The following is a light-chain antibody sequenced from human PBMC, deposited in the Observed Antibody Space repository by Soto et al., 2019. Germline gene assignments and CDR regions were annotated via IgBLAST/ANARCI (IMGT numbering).Light chain of an antibody. CDR1: QSVAND. CDR3: QQYNKWPQT. J-gene: IGKJ5*01. V-gene: IGKV3-15*01. CDR2: GAS. Sequence: EIVMTHSPATLSVSLWEIATLSCRASQSVANDLAWYHHKPGQAPRLLTHGASTRATGIPARLSGVGSGTEFTLTISSLQSEDFAVYYCQQYNKWPQTFGQGTRLEIK.